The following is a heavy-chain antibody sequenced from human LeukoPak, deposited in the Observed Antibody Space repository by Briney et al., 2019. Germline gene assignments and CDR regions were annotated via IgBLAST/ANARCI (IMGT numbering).Heavy chain of an antibody. D-gene: IGHD3-22*01. CDR3: ARERITMIVVADYYYYGMDV. J-gene: IGHJ6*02. Sequence: PSASVKVSCKASGYTFTSYYMHWVRQAPGQGLEWMGIINPSGGSTSYAQKFQGRVTMTGDTSTSTVYMELSSLRSEDTAVYYCARERITMIVVADYYYYGMDVWGQGTTVTVSS. CDR1: GYTFTSYY. CDR2: INPSGGST. V-gene: IGHV1-46*01.